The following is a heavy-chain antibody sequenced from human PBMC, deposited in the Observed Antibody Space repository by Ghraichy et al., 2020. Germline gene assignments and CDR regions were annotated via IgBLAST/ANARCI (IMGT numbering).Heavy chain of an antibody. CDR3: TREASVDDRGDFPPGY. V-gene: IGHV3-21*01. CDR1: GFTFRSYS. J-gene: IGHJ4*02. D-gene: IGHD4-17*01. Sequence: GGSLRLSCEASGFTFRSYSMHWVRQAPGKGLEWVSLISSNGLFIYYAYSVEGRFTISRDNAKNSVYLQMNSLRADDTAVYYCTREASVDDRGDFPPGYWGQGTLVSVSS. CDR2: ISSNGLFI.